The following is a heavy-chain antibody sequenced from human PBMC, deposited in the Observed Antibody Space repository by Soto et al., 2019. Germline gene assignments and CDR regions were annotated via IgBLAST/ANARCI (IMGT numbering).Heavy chain of an antibody. CDR2: ISGSGGST. J-gene: IGHJ1*01. CDR3: ATRRGGSSWPPQYFQH. V-gene: IGHV3-23*01. D-gene: IGHD6-13*01. Sequence: GGSLRLSCAASGFTFSSYAMSWVRQAPGKGLEWVSAISGSGGSTYYADSVKGRFTISRDNSKNTLYLQMNSLRAEDTAVYYCATRRGGSSWPPQYFQHWGQGTLVTVSS. CDR1: GFTFSSYA.